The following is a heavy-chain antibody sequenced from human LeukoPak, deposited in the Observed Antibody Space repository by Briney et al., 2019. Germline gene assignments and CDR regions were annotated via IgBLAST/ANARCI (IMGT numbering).Heavy chain of an antibody. Sequence: PGRSLRLSCAASGFTFSRYAMHWVRQAPGKGLEWVAVIAYDGSNKYYADSVKGRFTISRDNSKNTLYLQMNSLRAEDTAVYYCARDIYSGLLAGYFDYWGQGTLVTVSS. CDR1: GFTFSRYA. CDR3: ARDIYSGLLAGYFDY. J-gene: IGHJ4*02. V-gene: IGHV3-30-3*01. D-gene: IGHD5-12*01. CDR2: IAYDGSNK.